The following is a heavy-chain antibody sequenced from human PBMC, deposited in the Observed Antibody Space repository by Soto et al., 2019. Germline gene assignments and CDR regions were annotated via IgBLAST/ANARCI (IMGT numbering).Heavy chain of an antibody. CDR2: ISGSGGST. CDR3: AKAPTNYGSGSYYYY. J-gene: IGHJ4*02. Sequence: EVQLLESGGGLVQPGGSPRLSCAASGFTFSSYAMSWVRQAPGKGLEWVSAISGSGGSTYYADSVKGRFTISRDNSKNTLYLQMNSLRAEDTAVYYCAKAPTNYGSGSYYYYWGQGTLVTVSS. D-gene: IGHD3-10*01. CDR1: GFTFSSYA. V-gene: IGHV3-23*01.